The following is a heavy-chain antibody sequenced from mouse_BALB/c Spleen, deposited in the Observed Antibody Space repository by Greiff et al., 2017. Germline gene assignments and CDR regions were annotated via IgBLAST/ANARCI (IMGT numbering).Heavy chain of an antibody. J-gene: IGHJ4*01. CDR2: ISSGGSYT. CDR1: GFTFSSYG. D-gene: IGHD2-4*01. CDR3: AREGGITAMDY. V-gene: IGHV5-6*01. Sequence: EVQGVESGGDLVKPGGSLKLSCAASGFTFSSYGMSWVRQTPDKRLEWVATISSGGSYTYYPDSVKGRFTISRDNAKNTLYLQMSSLKSEDTAMYYCAREGGITAMDYWGQGTSVTVSS.